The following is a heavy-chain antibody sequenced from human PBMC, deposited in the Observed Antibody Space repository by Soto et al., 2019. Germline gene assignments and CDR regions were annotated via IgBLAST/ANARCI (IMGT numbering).Heavy chain of an antibody. CDR1: GGTFSSYA. CDR2: IIPIFGTA. D-gene: IGHD3-3*01. Sequence: SVKVSCKASGGTFSSYAISWVRQAPGQGLEWMGGIIPIFGTANYAQKFQGRVTITADESTSTAYMELSGLRSEDTAVYYCARAGITIFGVVTHYYYGMDVWGQGTTVTVSS. CDR3: ARAGITIFGVVTHYYYGMDV. V-gene: IGHV1-69*13. J-gene: IGHJ6*02.